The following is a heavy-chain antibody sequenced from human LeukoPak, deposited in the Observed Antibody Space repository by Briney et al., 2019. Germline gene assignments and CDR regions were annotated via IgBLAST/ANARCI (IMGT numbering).Heavy chain of an antibody. CDR3: RSLVPTTDFDF. D-gene: IGHD4/OR15-4a*01. CDR1: GFTFSGSA. V-gene: IGHV3-73*01. CDR2: IRSKANSYAT. Sequence: PGGSLRLSCAASGFTFSGSAMHWARQASGKGLEWVGRIRSKANSYATAYAASVKGRFTISRDDSKNTLYLQMNSLKTEDTAVYHCRSLVPTTDFDFWGRGTLVTVSS. J-gene: IGHJ4*02.